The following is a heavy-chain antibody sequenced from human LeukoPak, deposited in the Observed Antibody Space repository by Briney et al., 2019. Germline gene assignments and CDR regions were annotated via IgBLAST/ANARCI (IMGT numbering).Heavy chain of an antibody. J-gene: IGHJ4*02. V-gene: IGHV3-11*01. D-gene: IGHD5-12*01. CDR3: ARDPGSGYEEHFDY. Sequence: PGGSLRLSCAASGFIFSDYYMSWIRQAPGKGLEWVSYISSSGSTMYYTDSVKGRFTISRDNAKDSLYLQMNSLRAEDTAVYYCARDPGSGYEEHFDYWGQGTLVTVSS. CDR1: GFIFSDYY. CDR2: ISSSGSTM.